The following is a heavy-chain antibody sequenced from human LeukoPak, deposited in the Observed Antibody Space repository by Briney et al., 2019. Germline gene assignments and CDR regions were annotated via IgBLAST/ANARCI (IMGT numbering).Heavy chain of an antibody. Sequence: SVKVSCTASGGTFSSYAISWVRQAPGQGLEWMGGIIPIFGTANYAQKFQGRVTITADESTSTAYMELSSLRSEGTAVYYCARGEHSGILTGRHSYYYYGMDVWGQGTTVTVSS. J-gene: IGHJ6*02. CDR2: IIPIFGTA. D-gene: IGHD3-9*01. V-gene: IGHV1-69*13. CDR1: GGTFSSYA. CDR3: ARGEHSGILTGRHSYYYYGMDV.